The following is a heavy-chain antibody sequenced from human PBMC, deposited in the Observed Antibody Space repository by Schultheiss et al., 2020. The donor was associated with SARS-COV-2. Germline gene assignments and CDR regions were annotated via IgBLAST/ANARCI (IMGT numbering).Heavy chain of an antibody. CDR1: GFSFSSYW. V-gene: IGHV3-74*01. D-gene: IGHD2-21*01. CDR3: GRKEGWAYGMDV. J-gene: IGHJ6*02. CDR2: ISTDGSSA. Sequence: GGSLRLSCAASGFSFSSYWMHWVRQAPGKGLEWVSRISTDGSSASSADSVKGRFIISRDNAKNTLYLQMNSLRAEDTAVYYCGRKEGWAYGMDVWGQGTTVTVSS.